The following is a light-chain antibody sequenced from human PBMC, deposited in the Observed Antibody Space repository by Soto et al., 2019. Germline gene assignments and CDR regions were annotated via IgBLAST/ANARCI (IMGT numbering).Light chain of an antibody. Sequence: QSALTQPASVSGSPGQSITISCTGTSSDVGGYNYVSWYQQHPGKAPKLLIYEVSNRPSGVSNRFTASKSGNTASLTISGLQAEDEADYYCNSYTRRTTLVFGGGTQLTV. J-gene: IGLJ2*01. CDR3: NSYTRRTTLV. V-gene: IGLV2-14*01. CDR1: SSDVGGYNY. CDR2: EVS.